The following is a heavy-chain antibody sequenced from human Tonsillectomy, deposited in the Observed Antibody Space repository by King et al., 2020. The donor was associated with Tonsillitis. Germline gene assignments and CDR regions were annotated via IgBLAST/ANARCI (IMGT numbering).Heavy chain of an antibody. CDR1: GFTVGSNY. CDR3: ARLQTDYYDSQEGAFDI. CDR2: IYSAGTT. Sequence: VQLVESGGGLIQPGGSLRLSCAASGFTVGSNYMNWVRQAPGKGLEWVSIIYSAGTTYYADSVKGRFTISRDNSKNKLYFQMNSLRAEDTAVYYCARLQTDYYDSQEGAFDIWGQGTMVTVSS. V-gene: IGHV3-53*01. J-gene: IGHJ3*02. D-gene: IGHD3-22*01.